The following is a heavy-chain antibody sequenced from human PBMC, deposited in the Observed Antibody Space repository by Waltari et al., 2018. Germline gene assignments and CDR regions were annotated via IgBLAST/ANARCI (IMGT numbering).Heavy chain of an antibody. Sequence: QVQLQQWGAGLLQSSETLSLTCAVYGGSFSGYYWGWVRQPPGKGLEWIGEINHAGYTNHTPSLRSRVTMSAATSKSQFSLKLNSVTAADTAVYYCVRLEDCTGPGGHCYSGDPFALDVWGQGTTVTVSS. J-gene: IGHJ6*02. D-gene: IGHD2-15*01. V-gene: IGHV4-34*02. CDR2: INHAGYT. CDR3: VRLEDCTGPGGHCYSGDPFALDV. CDR1: GGSFSGYY.